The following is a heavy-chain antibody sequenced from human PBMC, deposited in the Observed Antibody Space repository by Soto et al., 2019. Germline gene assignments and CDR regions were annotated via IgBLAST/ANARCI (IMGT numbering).Heavy chain of an antibody. Sequence: PGGSLRLSCKASGFIFSEYSMSWVRQAPGKGLEWVSSISGSSSHMYYADSLKGRFTISRDNAKNSLYLQMSGLRAEDAAVYFCAKYTHYSDRSAYHPPYYYDFWGQGIPVTV. CDR3: AKYTHYSDRSAYHPPYYYDF. V-gene: IGHV3-21*01. CDR2: ISGSSSHM. J-gene: IGHJ4*02. CDR1: GFIFSEYS. D-gene: IGHD3-22*01.